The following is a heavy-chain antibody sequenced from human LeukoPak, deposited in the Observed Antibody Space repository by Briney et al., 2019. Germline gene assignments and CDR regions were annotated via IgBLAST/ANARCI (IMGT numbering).Heavy chain of an antibody. Sequence: ASVKVSCKASGCTFSSYAISWVRQAPGQGLEWMGGIIPIFGTANYAQKFQGRVTITADESTSTAYMELSSLRSGDTAVYYCAEGVGQAGDYWGQGTLVTVSS. J-gene: IGHJ4*02. CDR2: IIPIFGTA. D-gene: IGHD3-10*01. V-gene: IGHV1-69*13. CDR3: AEGVGQAGDY. CDR1: GCTFSSYA.